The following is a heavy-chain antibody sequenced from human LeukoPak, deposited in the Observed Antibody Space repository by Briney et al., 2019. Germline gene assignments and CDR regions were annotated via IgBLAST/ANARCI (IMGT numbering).Heavy chain of an antibody. V-gene: IGHV4-39*07. J-gene: IGHJ4*02. CDR3: ARVERYSYGYSFDY. Sequence: SETLSLTCTVSGVSISSSNSYWGWIRQPPGKGLEWIGSIYYSGSTYYNPSLKSRVTISVDTSKNQFSLKLSSVTAADTAVYYCARVERYSYGYSFDYWGQGTLVTVSS. CDR2: IYYSGST. D-gene: IGHD5-18*01. CDR1: GVSISSSNSY.